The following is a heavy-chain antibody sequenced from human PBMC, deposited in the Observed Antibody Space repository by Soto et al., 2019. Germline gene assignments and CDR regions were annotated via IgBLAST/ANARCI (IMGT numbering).Heavy chain of an antibody. V-gene: IGHV4-39*01. CDR1: GGSISSSSYY. CDR2: IYYSGST. CDR3: ARFSSSLS. Sequence: QLQLQESGPGLVKPSETLSLTCTVSGGSISSSSYYWGWIRQPPGKGLEWIGSIYYSGSTYYNPSLRRRVTISVDTSKTQFSLKVSSVPAADTAVYYCARFSSSLSWGQGTLVTVSS. D-gene: IGHD6-13*01. J-gene: IGHJ5*02.